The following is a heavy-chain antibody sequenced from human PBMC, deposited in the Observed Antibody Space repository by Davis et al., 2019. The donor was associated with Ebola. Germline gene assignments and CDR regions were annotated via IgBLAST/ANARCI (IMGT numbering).Heavy chain of an antibody. Sequence: PGGSLRLSCAASGFTFSSYGMHWVRQAPGKGLEWVAVISYDGSNKYYADSVKGRFTISRDNSKNTLYLQMNSLRAEDTAVYYCAKAAVEGGKLLYYYYYGMDVWGQGTTVTVSS. V-gene: IGHV3-30*18. D-gene: IGHD3-16*01. CDR2: ISYDGSNK. CDR1: GFTFSSYG. CDR3: AKAAVEGGKLLYYYYYGMDV. J-gene: IGHJ6*02.